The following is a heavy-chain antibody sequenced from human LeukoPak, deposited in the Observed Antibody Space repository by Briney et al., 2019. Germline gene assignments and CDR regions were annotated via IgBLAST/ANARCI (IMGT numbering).Heavy chain of an antibody. J-gene: IGHJ6*02. Sequence: GGSLRLSCTASGFTVSSNYMSWVRQAPGKGLEWVSVIYSGGSTYYADSVKGRFTISRDNSKNTLYLQMNSLRAEDTAVYYCARGTVVVGYGMDVWGQGTTVTVSS. CDR1: GFTVSSNY. CDR3: ARGTVVVGYGMDV. CDR2: IYSGGST. V-gene: IGHV3-66*01. D-gene: IGHD2-15*01.